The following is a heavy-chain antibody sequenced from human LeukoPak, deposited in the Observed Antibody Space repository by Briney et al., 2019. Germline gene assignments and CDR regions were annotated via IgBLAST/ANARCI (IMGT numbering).Heavy chain of an antibody. D-gene: IGHD1-20*01. CDR3: ARSGRITGTPEGYYYYMDV. Sequence: GGSLRLSCAAPGFTFGSYGMHWVRQAPGKGLEWVAFIRYDGSNKYYADSVKGRFTISRDNSKNTLYLQMNSLRAEDTAVYYCARSGRITGTPEGYYYYMDVWGKGTTVTVSS. V-gene: IGHV3-30*02. CDR2: IRYDGSNK. J-gene: IGHJ6*03. CDR1: GFTFGSYG.